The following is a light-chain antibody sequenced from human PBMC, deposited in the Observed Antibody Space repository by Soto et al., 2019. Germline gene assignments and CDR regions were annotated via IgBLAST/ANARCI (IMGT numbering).Light chain of an antibody. CDR1: SSKIGNNY. J-gene: IGLJ1*01. CDR3: GTWDSSLSAGHYV. V-gene: IGLV1-51*02. CDR2: ENN. Sequence: QSALTQPPSVSAAPGQKVTISCSGSSSKIGNNYVSWYQQIPGTAPKLLIYENNKRPSGIPDRFSGSKSGTSATLGITVLQTGDEADYYCGTWDSSLSAGHYVFGTGTKATVL.